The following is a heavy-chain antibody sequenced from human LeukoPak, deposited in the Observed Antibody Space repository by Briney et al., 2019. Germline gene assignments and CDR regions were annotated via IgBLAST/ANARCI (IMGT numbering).Heavy chain of an antibody. V-gene: IGHV3-23*01. D-gene: IGHD4-23*01. CDR2: ISGSGGST. CDR1: GFTFSSYA. J-gene: IGHJ4*02. CDR3: AKCPTVVTPEDY. Sequence: GGSLRLSXAASGFTFSSYAMSWVRQAPGKGLEWVSSISGSGGSTYYADSVKGRFTISRDNSKNTLYLQMNSLRAEDTAVYYCAKCPTVVTPEDYWGQGTLVTVSS.